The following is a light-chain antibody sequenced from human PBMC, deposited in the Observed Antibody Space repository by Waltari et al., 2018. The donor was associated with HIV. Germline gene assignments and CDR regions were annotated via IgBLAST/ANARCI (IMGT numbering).Light chain of an antibody. CDR2: STN. CDR3: ATWDDSLNGYV. CDR1: SANIGRRT. J-gene: IGLJ1*01. V-gene: IGLV1-44*01. Sequence: QSVLTQPPSASGTPGQRVTISCSGSSANIGRRTVSWYPQLPGTAPKLLIYSTNQRPSGVPDRFSGSKSGTSAALAISGLQSEDEADYYCATWDDSLNGYVLGAGTRVTVL.